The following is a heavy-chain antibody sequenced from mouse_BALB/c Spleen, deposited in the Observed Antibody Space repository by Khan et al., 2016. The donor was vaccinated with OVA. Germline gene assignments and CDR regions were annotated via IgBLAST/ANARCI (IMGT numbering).Heavy chain of an antibody. Sequence: EVQLQESGPGLVKPSQSLSLTCTVGGYSITSAYAWNWIRQFPGNKLEWMGYISSRGDTAYNPSLKSRISITRDPSKHQFFLQLNSVTTEDTATYYCASMILCYYGSNFEGYYCDYWGQGTTLTVSS. CDR2: ISSRGDT. D-gene: IGHD1-1*01. J-gene: IGHJ2*01. V-gene: IGHV3-2*02. CDR1: GYSITSAYA. CDR3: ASMILCYYGSNFEGYYCDY.